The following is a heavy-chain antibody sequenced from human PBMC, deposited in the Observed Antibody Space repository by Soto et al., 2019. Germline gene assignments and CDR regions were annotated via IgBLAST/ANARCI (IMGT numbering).Heavy chain of an antibody. CDR1: GFTFSGYA. Sequence: EVQLLDSGGGLVQPGGSLRLSCEASGFTFSGYAMSWVRQAPGKGLEWVSGISGSAGRTYYAGSVKGRFTISRDNSKNTLFLQMNSLRADDTAIYYCAKTEEFCGVNCYTADHWGQGTLVTVSS. V-gene: IGHV3-23*01. J-gene: IGHJ1*01. D-gene: IGHD2-21*02. CDR3: AKTEEFCGVNCYTADH. CDR2: ISGSAGRT.